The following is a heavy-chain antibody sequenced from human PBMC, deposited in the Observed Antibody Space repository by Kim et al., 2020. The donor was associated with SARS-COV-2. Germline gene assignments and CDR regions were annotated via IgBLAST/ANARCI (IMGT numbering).Heavy chain of an antibody. D-gene: IGHD6-13*01. V-gene: IGHV3-33*05. CDR1: GFTFSSYG. CDR3: ARDPRLAAAGTGQRHYYYYCGMDC. J-gene: IGHJ6*01. CDR2: ISYDGSNK. Sequence: GGSLRLSCAASGFTFSSYGMHWVRQAPGKGLEWVAVISYDGSNKYYADSVKGRFTISRDNSKNTLYLQMNSLRAEDTAVYYCARDPRLAAAGTGQRHYYYYCGMDCWVQGTTVTVSS.